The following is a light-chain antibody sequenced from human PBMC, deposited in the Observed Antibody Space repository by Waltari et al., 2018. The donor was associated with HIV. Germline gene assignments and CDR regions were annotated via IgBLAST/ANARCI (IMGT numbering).Light chain of an antibody. J-gene: IGLJ2*01. V-gene: IGLV2-8*01. CDR1: SSDVGRYDY. CDR2: EVN. Sequence: QSALTQPPSASGSLGQSVTISCTGSSSDVGRYDYVSWYHQHPGKAPKPLIFEVNKRPSGVPDRFSGSKSGNTASLTVSGLQAEDEAEYSCSSYAGINPVIFGGGTTLTVL. CDR3: SSYAGINPVI.